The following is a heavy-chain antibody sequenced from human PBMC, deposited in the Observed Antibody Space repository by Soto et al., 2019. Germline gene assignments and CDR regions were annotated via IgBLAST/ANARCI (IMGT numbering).Heavy chain of an antibody. V-gene: IGHV3-23*01. CDR1: GFNFVVHG. CDR3: ARRKVYGGNSFDN. Sequence: PGVLIRHSYTTSGFNFVVHGVNWVSHAPGKGLEWVSSIVGSGGVKSYADSVKGRFTISRDNSKDTLSLQMNSLSAEDTAVYYCARRKVYGGNSFDNWGQGTPVTVSS. D-gene: IGHD4-17*01. CDR2: IVGSGGVK. J-gene: IGHJ4*01.